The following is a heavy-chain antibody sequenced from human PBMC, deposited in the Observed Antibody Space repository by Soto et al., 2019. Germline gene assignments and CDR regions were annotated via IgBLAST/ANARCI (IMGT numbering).Heavy chain of an antibody. CDR1: GFTFSSCA. D-gene: IGHD2-15*01. V-gene: IGHV3-23*01. CDR2: ISGGGDGT. J-gene: IGHJ3*02. CDR3: AKKGLGSLTTYCSGGDCHDAFDI. Sequence: EVQLLESGGGLVQPGGSLRLSCAASGFTFSSCAMSWVRQAPGKGLEWVSTISGGGDGTYYADSVKGRFTISRDNSRNTVYLQMNSLRAEDTAVYYCAKKGLGSLTTYCSGGDCHDAFDIWGQGTMVTVSS.